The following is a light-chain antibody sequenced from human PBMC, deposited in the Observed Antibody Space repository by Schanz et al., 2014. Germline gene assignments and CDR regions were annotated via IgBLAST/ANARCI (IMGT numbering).Light chain of an antibody. V-gene: IGLV2-23*01. Sequence: QSALTQPASVSGSPGQSITISCTGTSSDVGKFYLVSWYQHRPGTAPKLLIYEGDKRPSEIPHRFSGSKSGNTASLTISDLHPEDEAVYHCCLYAGSVYSWLFGGGTKLTVL. CDR2: EGD. CDR1: SSDVGKFYL. J-gene: IGLJ3*02. CDR3: CLYAGSVYSWL.